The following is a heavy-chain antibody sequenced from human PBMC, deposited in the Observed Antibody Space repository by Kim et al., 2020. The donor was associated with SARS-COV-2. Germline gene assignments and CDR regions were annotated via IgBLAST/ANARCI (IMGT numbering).Heavy chain of an antibody. CDR1: GRSFSGYY. Sequence: SETLSLTCAVYGRSFSGYYWSWIRQPPGKGLEWIGEINHSGSTNYNPSLKSRVTISVDTSKNQFSLKLSSVTAADTAVYYCARLSITMVRGVITPFDYWGQGTLVTVSS. D-gene: IGHD3-10*01. V-gene: IGHV4-34*01. CDR2: INHSGST. CDR3: ARLSITMVRGVITPFDY. J-gene: IGHJ4*02.